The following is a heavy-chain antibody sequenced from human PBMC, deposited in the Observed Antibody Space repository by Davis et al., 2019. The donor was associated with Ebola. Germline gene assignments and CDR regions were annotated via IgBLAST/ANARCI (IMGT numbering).Heavy chain of an antibody. CDR3: ARVVSSGWSYYFDY. CDR2: INTNTGNP. J-gene: IGHJ4*02. V-gene: IGHV7-4-1*02. D-gene: IGHD6-19*01. Sequence: AASVKVSCKASGYTFTGYAIHWVRQAPGQGLEWMGWINTNTGNPTYAQGFTGRFVFSLDTSVSTAYLQISSLKAEDTAVYYCARVVSSGWSYYFDYWGQGTLVTVSS. CDR1: GYTFTGYA.